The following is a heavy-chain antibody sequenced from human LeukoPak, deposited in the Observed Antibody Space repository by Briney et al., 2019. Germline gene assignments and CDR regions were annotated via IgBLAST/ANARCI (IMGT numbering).Heavy chain of an antibody. CDR1: GFTFSSYA. J-gene: IGHJ4*02. CDR3: AKATGYLL. V-gene: IGHV3-30*04. Sequence: GGSLRLSCAASGFTFSSYAMHWVRQAPGKGLEWVAVISYDGSNKYYADSVKGRFTISRDNSKNTLYLQMNSLRAEDTAVYYCAKATGYLLWGQGTLVIVSS. D-gene: IGHD1-14*01. CDR2: ISYDGSNK.